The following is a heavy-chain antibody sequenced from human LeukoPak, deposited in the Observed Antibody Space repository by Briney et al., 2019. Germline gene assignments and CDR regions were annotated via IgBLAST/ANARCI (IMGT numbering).Heavy chain of an antibody. CDR3: ARAGSSGGRVSDY. CDR2: IYYSGST. V-gene: IGHV4-59*08. J-gene: IGHJ4*02. Sequence: SETLSLTCTVSGGSISSYYWSWIRQPPGKGLEWIGYIYYSGSTNYNPSLKSRVTISVDTSKNQFSLKLSSVTAADTAVYYCARAGSSGGRVSDYWGQGTLVTVSS. D-gene: IGHD6-19*01. CDR1: GGSISSYY.